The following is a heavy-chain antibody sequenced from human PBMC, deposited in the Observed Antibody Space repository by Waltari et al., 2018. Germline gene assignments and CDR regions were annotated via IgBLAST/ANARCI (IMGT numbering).Heavy chain of an antibody. V-gene: IGHV4-59*11. D-gene: IGHD3-22*01. CDR2: IDYSGGT. J-gene: IGHJ4*02. Sequence: QVQLQESGPGLVKPSETLSLTCTVSGGSISSHYWSWIRQPPGKGLEWIGYIDYSGGTNYNPSLKSRVTISVDTSKNQFSLKLSSVTAADTAVYYCARVRKSPNYYDSSGYLDYWGQGTLVTVSS. CDR1: GGSISSHY. CDR3: ARVRKSPNYYDSSGYLDY.